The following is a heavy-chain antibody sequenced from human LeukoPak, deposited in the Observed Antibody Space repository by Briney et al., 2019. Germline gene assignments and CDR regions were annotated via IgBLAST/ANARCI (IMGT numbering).Heavy chain of an antibody. V-gene: IGHV4-61*01. Sequence: SETLSLTCTVSGVSVSSGSYYWSWIRQPPGKGLEWIGYIYYSGSTYYNPSLKSRVTISVDTSKNQFSLKLSSVTAADTAVYYCARAGGFFSPFGYWGQGTLVTVSS. D-gene: IGHD3-16*01. J-gene: IGHJ4*02. CDR3: ARAGGFFSPFGY. CDR1: GVSVSSGSYY. CDR2: IYYSGST.